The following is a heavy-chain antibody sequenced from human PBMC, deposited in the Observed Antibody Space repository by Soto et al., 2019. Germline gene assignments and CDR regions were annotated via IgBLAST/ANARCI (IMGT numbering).Heavy chain of an antibody. D-gene: IGHD3-16*01. J-gene: IGHJ4*02. CDR1: GFSRTHDKKG. CDR3: ARTGPAIWGRGYYFDY. CDR2: RFATDEK. Sequence: FGPTLVNPTATFTLTCTVSGFSRTHDKKGVSWMRQPPGKPLEWLAQRFATDEKAYNTFVKSRVTISMDSSKSQVVLTMTIVGLTDAATYVCARTGPAIWGRGYYFDYWGQGALVTVSS. V-gene: IGHV2-26*01.